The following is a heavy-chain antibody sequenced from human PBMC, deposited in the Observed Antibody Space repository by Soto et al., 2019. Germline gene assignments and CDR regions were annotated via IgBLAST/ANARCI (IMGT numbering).Heavy chain of an antibody. Sequence: GGSLRLSCAPSGFTCSNYAMSWVRQAPGKGLEWVSSISGSGGSANYADSVKGRFTISRDNSKNTLYLQMNSLGAEDTAVYYCAIGPTVVGGVVIGRYYCGCWGQGSMVAVSS. CDR1: GFTCSNYA. V-gene: IGHV3-23*01. J-gene: IGHJ4*02. CDR2: ISGSGGSA. D-gene: IGHD3-3*01. CDR3: AIGPTVVGGVVIGRYYCGC.